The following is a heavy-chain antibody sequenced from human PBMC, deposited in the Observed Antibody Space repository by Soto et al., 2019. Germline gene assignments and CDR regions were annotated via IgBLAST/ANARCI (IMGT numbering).Heavy chain of an antibody. CDR2: MNPNSGNT. CDR1: GYTFTSYD. D-gene: IGHD5-12*01. J-gene: IGHJ6*02. Sequence: QVQLVQSGAEVKKPGASVKVSCKASGYTFTSYDINWVRQATGQGLEWMGWMNPNSGNTGYAQKFQGRVTMTSNTCRSTAYMELSSLRSEDTAVDYCARWPDGYYYYGMDVWGQGTTVTVSS. V-gene: IGHV1-8*01. CDR3: ARWPDGYYYYGMDV.